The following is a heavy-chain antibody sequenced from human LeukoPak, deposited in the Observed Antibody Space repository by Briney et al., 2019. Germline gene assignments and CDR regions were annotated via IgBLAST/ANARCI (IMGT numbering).Heavy chain of an antibody. CDR3: AKTNGYYSD. J-gene: IGHJ4*02. V-gene: IGHV3-23*01. Sequence: GGSLRLSCAASGFTVSFNYMSWVRQAPGKGLEWVSGISGSGGTTYYADSVKGRFTISRDNSKNSLSLQVSSLRAEDTAVYYCAKTNGYYSDWGQGTLVTVSS. CDR1: GFTVSFNY. D-gene: IGHD3-22*01. CDR2: ISGSGGTT.